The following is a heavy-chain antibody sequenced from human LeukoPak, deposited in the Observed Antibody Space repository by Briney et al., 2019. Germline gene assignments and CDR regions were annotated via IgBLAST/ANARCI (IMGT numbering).Heavy chain of an antibody. CDR3: ARDNSVVVADASLRY. J-gene: IGHJ4*02. Sequence: PGGSLRLSCAASGFTFSSYGMHWVRQAPGKGLEWVSSISSSSSYIYYADSVKGRFTISRDNAKNSLYLQMNSLRAEDTAVYYCARDNSVVVADASLRYWGQGTLVTVSS. CDR2: ISSSSSYI. D-gene: IGHD2-15*01. V-gene: IGHV3-21*01. CDR1: GFTFSSYG.